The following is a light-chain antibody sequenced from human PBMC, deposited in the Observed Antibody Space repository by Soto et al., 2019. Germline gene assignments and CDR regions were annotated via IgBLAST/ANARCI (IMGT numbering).Light chain of an antibody. Sequence: QSALTQPASVSGSPGQSITISCTGTSSDVGSYNLVSWYQHHPGKAPKLMIYEGSNRPSGVSNRSSGSTSGTTASLTISGLHAEDEADYYCSSHAGAVVFGGGTKLTVL. J-gene: IGLJ2*01. V-gene: IGLV2-23*01. CDR2: EGS. CDR3: SSHAGAVV. CDR1: SSDVGSYNL.